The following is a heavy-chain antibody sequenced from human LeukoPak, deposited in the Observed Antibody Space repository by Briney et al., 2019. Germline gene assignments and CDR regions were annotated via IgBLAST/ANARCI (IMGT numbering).Heavy chain of an antibody. V-gene: IGHV3-30*02. Sequence: GGSLRLSCAASGFTFSRYGMHWVRQAPGKGLEWVAFIRYDGSNKYYADSVKGRFTISRDNSKNTLYLQMNSLRAEDTAVYYCAKDYGSGSYFDYWGQGTLVTVSS. CDR1: GFTFSRYG. D-gene: IGHD3-10*01. CDR3: AKDYGSGSYFDY. CDR2: IRYDGSNK. J-gene: IGHJ4*02.